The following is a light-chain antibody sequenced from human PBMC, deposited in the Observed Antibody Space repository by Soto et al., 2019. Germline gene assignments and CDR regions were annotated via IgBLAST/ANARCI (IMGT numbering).Light chain of an antibody. J-gene: IGLJ1*01. CDR3: QAWDSNTEV. CDR1: KLGDKY. Sequence: SYELTQPPSVSVSPGQTASITCSGEKLGDKYACWYQQKPGQSPVLVIYQDNKRPSGIPERFSGSNSGNTATLTISETQAMDESDYYCQAWDSNTEVFGTGTKLTVL. CDR2: QDN. V-gene: IGLV3-1*01.